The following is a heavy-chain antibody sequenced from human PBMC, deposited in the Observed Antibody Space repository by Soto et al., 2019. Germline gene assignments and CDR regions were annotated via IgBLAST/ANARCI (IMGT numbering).Heavy chain of an antibody. D-gene: IGHD1-26*01. CDR1: GVIFENFG. CDR3: AKNQGVELVPLATVDWFDP. Sequence: GGSLRLSCAASGVIFENFGMSWVRQAPGKGLEWISSISGSGFKKYYADSVKGRFTISRDNSKSTVYLELNNLSAEDTAVYHCAKNQGVELVPLATVDWFDPWGQGSVVTVSS. J-gene: IGHJ5*02. CDR2: ISGSGFKK. V-gene: IGHV3-23*01.